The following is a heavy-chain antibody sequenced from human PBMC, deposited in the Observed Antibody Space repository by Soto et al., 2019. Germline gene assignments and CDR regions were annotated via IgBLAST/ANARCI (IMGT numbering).Heavy chain of an antibody. J-gene: IGHJ6*02. V-gene: IGHV4-34*01. CDR3: ARAMYSSSSVGVPDYYYYYGMDV. CDR1: GGSFSGYY. Sequence: SETLSLTCAVYGGSFSGYYWSWIRQPPGKGLEWIGEINHSGSTNYNPSLKSRVTISVDTSKNQFSLKLSSVTAADTAVYYCARAMYSSSSVGVPDYYYYYGMDVWGQGTTVTVSS. CDR2: INHSGST. D-gene: IGHD6-6*01.